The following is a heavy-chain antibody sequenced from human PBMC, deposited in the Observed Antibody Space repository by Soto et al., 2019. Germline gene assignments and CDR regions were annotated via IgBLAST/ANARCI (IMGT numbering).Heavy chain of an antibody. J-gene: IGHJ4*02. D-gene: IGHD6-13*01. V-gene: IGHV6-1*01. Sequence: QVQLQQSGPGLVKPSQTLSLTCGISGDSVSSNNAAWDWIRQSPSRGLEWLGRTYYRSKWYNEYAGSVKSRITINPDTAKNHFSLHLNSVPPEDTALYYCAREVTGSWDTWGRGTLVTVSS. CDR3: AREVTGSWDT. CDR2: TYYRSKWYN. CDR1: GDSVSSNNAA.